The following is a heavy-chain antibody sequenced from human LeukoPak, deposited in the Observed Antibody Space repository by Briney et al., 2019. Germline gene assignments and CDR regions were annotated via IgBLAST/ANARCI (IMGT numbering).Heavy chain of an antibody. CDR2: ISGSGGST. V-gene: IGHV3-23*01. CDR1: GFTFSSYA. J-gene: IGHJ4*02. Sequence: WGSLRLSCAASGFTFSSYAMSWVRQAPGKGLEWVSAISGSGGSTYYADSVKGRFTISRDNSKNTLYLQMNSLRAEDTAVYYCARGSTLEMATMYYFDYWGQGTLVTVSS. CDR3: ARGSTLEMATMYYFDY. D-gene: IGHD5-24*01.